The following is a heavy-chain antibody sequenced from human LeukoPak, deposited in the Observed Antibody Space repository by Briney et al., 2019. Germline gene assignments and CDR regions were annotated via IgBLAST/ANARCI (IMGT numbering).Heavy chain of an antibody. Sequence: GGSLRLSCAASGFTFSSNGMHWVRQAPGKGLEWVGIIWYDGSNKYYADSVKGRFTISRDNSKNTLYLQMNSLRVEDTAVYYCARPYYSNYYYYGMVVWGQGTTVTVSS. CDR3: ARPYYSNYYYYGMVV. J-gene: IGHJ6*02. D-gene: IGHD3-22*01. CDR1: GFTFSSNG. V-gene: IGHV3-33*01. CDR2: IWYDGSNK.